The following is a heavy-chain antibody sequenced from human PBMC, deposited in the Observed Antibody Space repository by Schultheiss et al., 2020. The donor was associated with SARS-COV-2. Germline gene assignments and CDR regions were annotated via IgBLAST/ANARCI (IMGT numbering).Heavy chain of an antibody. CDR1: GFTFSNYW. CDR3: VKEGEEMGTS. J-gene: IGHJ4*02. D-gene: IGHD1-1*01. V-gene: IGHV3-7*03. CDR2: IKQDGSVE. Sequence: GGSLRLSCAASGFTFSNYWMDWVRQAPGKGLQWVANIKQDGSVEHYVDSVRGRFIISRDNAKNSLDLQMNSLRVDDTAVYYCVKEGEEMGTSWGQGTLVTVSS.